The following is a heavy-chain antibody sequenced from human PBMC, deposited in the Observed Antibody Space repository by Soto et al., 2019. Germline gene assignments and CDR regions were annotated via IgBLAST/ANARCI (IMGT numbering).Heavy chain of an antibody. D-gene: IGHD6-6*01. Sequence: HVQLLHSGAEVKKPGALVKVSWKASGYTFTNYGITWVRQAPGQGLEWMGWISAYNGDTHYTQRLQGRVTMTTNTSTSTAYMELRCLSSDDTAVYYCSRLRQLVVYFYYYMDVWGKGTTVTVYS. CDR3: SRLRQLVVYFYYYMDV. V-gene: IGHV1-18*01. CDR2: ISAYNGDT. CDR1: GYTFTNYG. J-gene: IGHJ6*03.